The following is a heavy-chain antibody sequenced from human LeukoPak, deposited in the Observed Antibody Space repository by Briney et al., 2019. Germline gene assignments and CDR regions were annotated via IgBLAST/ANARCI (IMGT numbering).Heavy chain of an antibody. V-gene: IGHV4-59*08. D-gene: IGHD3/OR15-3a*01. CDR2: IYYSGST. Sequence: SETLSLTCTVSGGSISSYYWSWIRQPPGKGLEWIGYIYYSGSTNYNPSLKSRVTISVDTSKNQFSLKLSSVTAADTAVYYCARNGGLVPFDYWGQGTLVTVSS. CDR1: GGSISSYY. J-gene: IGHJ4*02. CDR3: ARNGGLVPFDY.